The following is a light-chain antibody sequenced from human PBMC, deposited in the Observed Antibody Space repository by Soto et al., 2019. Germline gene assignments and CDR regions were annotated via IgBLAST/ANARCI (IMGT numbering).Light chain of an antibody. V-gene: IGKV3-20*01. CDR1: QSVSSNY. CDR2: GAS. CDR3: QQYGSSGT. J-gene: IGKJ4*02. Sequence: EIVLTQSPGTLSLSPGERASLSCRASQSVSSNYLAWYQQKPGQAPRLLIYGASNRATGIPDRFSGSGSGTDFTLTISRLEPEDFAVYYCQQYGSSGTFGRGTKVDIK.